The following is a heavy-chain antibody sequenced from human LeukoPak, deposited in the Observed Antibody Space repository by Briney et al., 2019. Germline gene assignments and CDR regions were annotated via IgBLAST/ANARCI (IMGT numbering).Heavy chain of an antibody. V-gene: IGHV1-18*01. CDR1: GYTFTSYG. J-gene: IGHJ4*02. CDR2: ISAYNGNT. Sequence: ASVKLSCKASGYTFTSYGISWVRQAPGQGLEWMGWISAYNGNTNYAQKLQGRVTMTTDTSTSTAYMELRSLRSDDTAVYYCAREYRYCGGDCYDYWGQGTLVTVSS. D-gene: IGHD2-21*01. CDR3: AREYRYCGGDCYDY.